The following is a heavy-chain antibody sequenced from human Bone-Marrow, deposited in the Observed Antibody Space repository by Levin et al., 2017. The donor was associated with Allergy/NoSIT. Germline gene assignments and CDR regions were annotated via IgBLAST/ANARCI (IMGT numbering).Heavy chain of an antibody. V-gene: IGHV1-18*01. CDR2: INVNSGNT. J-gene: IGHJ4*02. Sequence: ASVKVSCKASGYTFTDYGISWVRQAPGQGLEWMGWINVNSGNTNQVQKFQGRVTLTTDTSTNTAYMELRSLRSDDTATYYCARGFDCWGQGTLVTVSS. CDR1: GYTFTDYG. CDR3: ARGFDC.